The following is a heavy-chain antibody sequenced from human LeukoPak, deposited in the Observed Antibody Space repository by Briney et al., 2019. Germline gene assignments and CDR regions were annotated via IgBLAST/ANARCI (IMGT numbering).Heavy chain of an antibody. D-gene: IGHD4-11*01. CDR1: GFTFSSYA. CDR2: ISGSGGST. J-gene: IGHJ4*02. CDR3: AKDRNRGSFDY. Sequence: GGSLRLSCAASGFTFSSYAMSWVRQAPGKGLEWVSAISGSGGSTFYADSVRGRFTISRDNSKNTLYLQMNSLRAEDTAVYYCAKDRNRGSFDYWDQGTLVTVSS. V-gene: IGHV3-23*01.